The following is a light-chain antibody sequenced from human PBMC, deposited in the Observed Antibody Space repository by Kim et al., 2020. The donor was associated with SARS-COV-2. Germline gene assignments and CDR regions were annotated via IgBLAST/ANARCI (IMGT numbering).Light chain of an antibody. CDR2: DAS. Sequence: SASEGDRVTLTCRASQSISSWLAWYQQKPGKAPKLLIYDASSLESGVPSRFSGSGSGTEFTLTISSLQPDDFATYYCQQYNSYWTFGQGTKVDIK. CDR1: QSISSW. V-gene: IGKV1-5*01. J-gene: IGKJ1*01. CDR3: QQYNSYWT.